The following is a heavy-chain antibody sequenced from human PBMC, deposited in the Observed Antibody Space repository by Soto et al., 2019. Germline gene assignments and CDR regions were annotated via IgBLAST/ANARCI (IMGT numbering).Heavy chain of an antibody. Sequence: SETLSLTCSVLGDSISDSRFYWGWFRQSPEKGLEWIGSISHDGHAYYNPSLKCRVTLCADTSRNHFSLKMKSLTVADTALYFCARQGYCHYFGGDRFDPWGQGALVTVSS. CDR1: GDSISDSRFY. D-gene: IGHD4-17*01. J-gene: IGHJ5*01. V-gene: IGHV4-39*01. CDR3: ARQGYCHYFGGDRFDP. CDR2: ISHDGHA.